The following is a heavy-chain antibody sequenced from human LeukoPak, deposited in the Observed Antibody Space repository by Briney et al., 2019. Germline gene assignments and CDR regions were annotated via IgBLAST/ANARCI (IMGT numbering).Heavy chain of an antibody. V-gene: IGHV3-23*01. CDR1: GFTFSSYA. CDR3: AKDSDSPDYYDSSGY. CDR2: ISGSGGST. Sequence: GGSLRLSCAASGFTFSSYAMSWVRQAPGKGLEWVSAISGSGGSTYYADSVKGRFTISRDNSKNTLYLQMNSLRAEDTAVYYCAKDSDSPDYYDSSGYWGRGTLVTVSS. D-gene: IGHD3-22*01. J-gene: IGHJ4*02.